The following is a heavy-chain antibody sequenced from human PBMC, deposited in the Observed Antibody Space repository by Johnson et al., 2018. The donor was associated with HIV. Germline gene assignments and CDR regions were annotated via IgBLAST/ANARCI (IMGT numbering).Heavy chain of an antibody. D-gene: IGHD1-26*01. J-gene: IGHJ3*02. CDR1: GFTFSSYA. CDR3: AKDAQGPLVRGAFDI. Sequence: VESGGGVVQPGRSLRLSCAASGFTFSSYAMHWVRQAPGKGLEWVSLISWDGGSTYYADSVKGRFTISRDNSKNSLYLQMNSLRTEDTALYYCAKDAQGPLVRGAFDIWGQGTMVTVSS. V-gene: IGHV3-43*02. CDR2: ISWDGGST.